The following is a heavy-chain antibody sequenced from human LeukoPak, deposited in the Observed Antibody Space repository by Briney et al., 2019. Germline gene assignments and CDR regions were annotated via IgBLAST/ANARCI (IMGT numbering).Heavy chain of an antibody. J-gene: IGHJ4*02. Sequence: GGSLRLSCAASGFTFSNVWMRWVRQAPGKGLEWVVRLKSKTDGGTIDYAAPVKGRFTISRDDSKNTLYLQMNSLETEDTAMYYCATDLHDYGDYIRLNWGQGTLVTVSS. CDR3: ATDLHDYGDYIRLN. CDR1: GFTFSNVW. V-gene: IGHV3-15*01. D-gene: IGHD4-17*01. CDR2: LKSKTDGGTI.